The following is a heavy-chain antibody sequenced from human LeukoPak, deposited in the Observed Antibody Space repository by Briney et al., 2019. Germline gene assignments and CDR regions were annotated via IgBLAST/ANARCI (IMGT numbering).Heavy chain of an antibody. CDR3: AHIIDAWDYVPLDY. CDR2: ICWNGDK. V-gene: IGHV2-5*01. CDR1: GFSLTTSGVG. Sequence: SGPTLVNPTQTLTLTCTFSGFSLTTSGVGVGWIRHPPGKALEWVSRICWNGDKRSKPSLKRRLTIPKATSNDQVVLILANMDPVDTATYYCAHIIDAWDYVPLDYWGPGTLVTVSS. D-gene: IGHD1-7*01. J-gene: IGHJ4*02.